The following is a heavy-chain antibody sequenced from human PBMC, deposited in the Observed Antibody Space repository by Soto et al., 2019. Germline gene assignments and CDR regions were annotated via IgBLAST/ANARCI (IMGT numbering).Heavy chain of an antibody. CDR3: AKDEWEGSCINGVCSNLDY. D-gene: IGHD2-8*01. CDR1: GFIFSIYA. J-gene: IGHJ4*02. CDR2: ISGTGGST. Sequence: EVQLLDSGGGLVQPGGSLRLSCAASGFIFSIYAMSWVRQAPGKGLEWVSTISGTGGSTYYADSVKGRFTISRDNAKNMLFLQMNSLRAEDTAVYYCAKDEWEGSCINGVCSNLDYWGQGTLVTVSS. V-gene: IGHV3-23*01.